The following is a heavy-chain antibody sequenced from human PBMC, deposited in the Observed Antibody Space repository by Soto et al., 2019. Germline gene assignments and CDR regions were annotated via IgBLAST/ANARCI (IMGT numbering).Heavy chain of an antibody. D-gene: IGHD3-3*01. CDR2: IVVGSGNT. J-gene: IGHJ4*02. CDR1: GFTFTSSA. V-gene: IGHV1-58*01. Sequence: ASVEVSGKASGFTFTSSAVQWVRQARGQRLEWIGWIVVGSGNTNYAQKFQERVTITRDMSTSTAYMELSSLRSEDTAVYYCAAANPAYYDFWSATYSGFDYWGQGTLVTVSS. CDR3: AAANPAYYDFWSATYSGFDY.